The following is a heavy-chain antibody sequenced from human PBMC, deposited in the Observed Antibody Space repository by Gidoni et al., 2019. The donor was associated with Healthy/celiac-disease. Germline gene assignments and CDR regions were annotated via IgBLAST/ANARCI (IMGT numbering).Heavy chain of an antibody. CDR3: ARVDGYNEFPYYFDY. CDR2: ISSSSSYI. V-gene: IGHV3-21*01. J-gene: IGHJ4*02. Sequence: EVQLVASGGGLVKPGGSLRLSCAASGFTFSSYSMNWARQAPGKGLEWVSSISSSSSYIYYADSVKGRFTISRDNAKNSLYLQMNSLRAEDTAVYYCARVDGYNEFPYYFDYWGQGTLVTVSS. D-gene: IGHD5-12*01. CDR1: GFTFSSYS.